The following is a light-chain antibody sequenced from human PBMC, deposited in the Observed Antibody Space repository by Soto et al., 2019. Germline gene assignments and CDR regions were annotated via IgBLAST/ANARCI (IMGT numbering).Light chain of an antibody. CDR3: CSYAGRSTHV. Sequence: QSVLTQPASVSGSPGQSITISCTGISSDVGSYNLVSWYQQHPGKAPKLVIFEVSKRPSGVSNRFSGSKSGNTASLTISGLQAEDEADYYYCSYAGRSTHVFGTGTKVTVL. J-gene: IGLJ1*01. CDR1: SSDVGSYNL. V-gene: IGLV2-23*02. CDR2: EVS.